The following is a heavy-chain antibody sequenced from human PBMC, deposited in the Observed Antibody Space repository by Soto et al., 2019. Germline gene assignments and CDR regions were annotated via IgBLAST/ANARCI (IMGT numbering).Heavy chain of an antibody. D-gene: IGHD3-3*02. CDR3: GRGRSGQIVIFY. J-gene: IGHJ4*02. CDR2: IGPESGAT. CDR1: GHTFTGHY. V-gene: IGHV1-2*02. Sequence: ASVKVSCKASGHTFTGHYIHWVRQAPEQGPEWIGEIGPESGATRYAEKFQGRVTMTLDTSITTVYMELKNLSPDDTAVYYCGRGRSGQIVIFYWGQGTPVTVSS.